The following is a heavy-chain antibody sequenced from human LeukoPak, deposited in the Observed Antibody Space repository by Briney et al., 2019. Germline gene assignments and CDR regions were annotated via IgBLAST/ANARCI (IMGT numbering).Heavy chain of an antibody. CDR2: IYYSGNT. V-gene: IGHV4-30-4*01. CDR3: ARDRAYYYDRTGYRIDY. CDR1: GGSINSGDDY. J-gene: IGHJ4*02. D-gene: IGHD3-22*01. Sequence: PSETLSLTCTVSGGSINSGDDYWSWIRQSPGKGLEWIGYIYYSGNTYYNPSLKSRVTISIDTSKNQFSLNLTSVTAADTAVYYCARDRAYYYDRTGYRIDYWGQGTLVTVSS.